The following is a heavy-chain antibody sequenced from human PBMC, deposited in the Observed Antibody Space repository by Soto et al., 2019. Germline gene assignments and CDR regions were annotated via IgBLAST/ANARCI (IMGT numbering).Heavy chain of an antibody. Sequence: SPTLSLPCAISGDSVSSNSAAWNWIRQSPSRGIEWLGRTYYRSKWYNDYAVSVKSRITITPDTSQNQFSLQPESVTPEDTAVYYCAAAHYASSRLSLAGWCDTWGQGTLVTAAS. CDR2: TYYRSKWYN. CDR3: AAAHYASSRLSLAGWCDT. J-gene: IGHJ5*02. D-gene: IGHD2-2*01. V-gene: IGHV6-1*01. CDR1: GDSVSSNSAA.